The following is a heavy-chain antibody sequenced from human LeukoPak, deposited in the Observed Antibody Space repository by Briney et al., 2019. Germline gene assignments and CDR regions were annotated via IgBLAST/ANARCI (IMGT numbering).Heavy chain of an antibody. V-gene: IGHV4-4*07. CDR1: GGSISTYY. CDR2: FYISGST. D-gene: IGHD3-22*01. Sequence: ASETLSLTCTVSGGSISTYYWSWIRQPAGKGLEWIGRFYISGSTNYNPSLNSRVTMSVDKSKNQFSLNLNSVTAADTAVYYCARNSYYDNSGEGAFDIWGQGTMVTVSS. CDR3: ARNSYYDNSGEGAFDI. J-gene: IGHJ3*02.